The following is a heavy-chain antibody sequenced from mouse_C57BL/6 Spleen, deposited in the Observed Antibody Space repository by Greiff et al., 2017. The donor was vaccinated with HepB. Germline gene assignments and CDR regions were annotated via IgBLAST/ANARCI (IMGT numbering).Heavy chain of an antibody. CDR2: INPNNGGT. CDR3: ARTIYDGYSWFAY. CDR1: GYTFTDYN. Sequence: EVQLQQSGPELVKPGASVKMSCKASGYTFTDYNMHWVKQSHGKSLEWIGYINPNNGGTSYNQKFKGKATLTLNKSSSTAYMELRSLTSEDSAVYYCARTIYDGYSWFAYWGQGTLVTVSA. V-gene: IGHV1-22*01. J-gene: IGHJ3*01. D-gene: IGHD2-3*01.